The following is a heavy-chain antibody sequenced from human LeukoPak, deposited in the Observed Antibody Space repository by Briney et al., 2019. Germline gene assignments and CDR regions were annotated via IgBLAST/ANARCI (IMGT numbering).Heavy chain of an antibody. CDR1: GGSFSGYY. D-gene: IGHD4-17*01. CDR2: IYHSGST. V-gene: IGHV4-34*01. J-gene: IGHJ3*02. CDR3: ARGSELSVTGAFDI. Sequence: SETLSLTCAVYGGSFSGYYWSWIRQPPGKGLEWIGEIYHSGSTNYNPSLKSRVTISVDKSKNQFSLKLSSVTAADTAVYYCARGSELSVTGAFDIWGQGTMVTVSS.